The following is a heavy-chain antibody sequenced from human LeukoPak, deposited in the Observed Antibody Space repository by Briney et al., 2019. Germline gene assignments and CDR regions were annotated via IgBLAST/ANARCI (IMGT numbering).Heavy chain of an antibody. CDR3: ARDRRGAAGFGVYYYYGMDV. D-gene: IGHD6-13*01. Sequence: APVKVSCKAAGYIFTSYGISWVRQAPGQGVEWMGWISTNRGDTKFAQKFQGRVTMATDTSARTAYMELRSLRFDDTAVYYCARDRRGAAGFGVYYYYGMDVWGQGTTVTVS. CDR1: GYIFTSYG. V-gene: IGHV1-18*01. J-gene: IGHJ6*02. CDR2: ISTNRGDT.